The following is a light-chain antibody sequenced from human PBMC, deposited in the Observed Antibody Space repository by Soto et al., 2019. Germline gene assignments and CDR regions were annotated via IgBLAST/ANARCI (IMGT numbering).Light chain of an antibody. J-gene: IGLJ7*01. CDR2: EGT. CDR1: SSDVGSYNL. V-gene: IGLV2-23*03. CDR3: CSYTGSSTFV. Sequence: QAVLTQPASVSGSPGQSITISCTGTSSDVGSYNLVSWFQQHPGKAPKLMIYEGTKRPSGVSNRVSGSKSGNTASLTISGLQAEDEADYYGCSYTGSSTFVFGGGTQRTVL.